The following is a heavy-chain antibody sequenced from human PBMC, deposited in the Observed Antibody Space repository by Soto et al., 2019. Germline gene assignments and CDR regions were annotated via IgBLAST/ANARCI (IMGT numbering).Heavy chain of an antibody. Sequence: PSETLSLTCAVCGGSISSSNWWSWVRQPPGKGLEWIGEIYHSGSTNYNPSLKSRVTISVDKSRNQFSLKLSSVTAADTAVYYCARSRRQWFGGTLSYYFDFWGQGTLVTVSS. CDR3: ARSRRQWFGGTLSYYFDF. D-gene: IGHD3-10*01. V-gene: IGHV4-4*02. CDR2: IYHSGST. J-gene: IGHJ4*02. CDR1: GGSISSSNW.